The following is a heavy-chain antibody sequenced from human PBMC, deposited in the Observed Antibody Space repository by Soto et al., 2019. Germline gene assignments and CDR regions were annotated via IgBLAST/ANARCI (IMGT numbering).Heavy chain of an antibody. D-gene: IGHD2-2*01. Sequence: QVQLVQSGAEVKKPWSSVKVSCKASGCTFSSYAISWVRQAPGQGLEWMGGIIPIFGTANYAQKFQGRVTITADKYTSTAYMELRRLRSEETAVYYCARSRPLVVPAAFYSGMDVWGQGTTVTVSS. V-gene: IGHV1-69*06. CDR1: GCTFSSYA. J-gene: IGHJ6*02. CDR2: IIPIFGTA. CDR3: ARSRPLVVPAAFYSGMDV.